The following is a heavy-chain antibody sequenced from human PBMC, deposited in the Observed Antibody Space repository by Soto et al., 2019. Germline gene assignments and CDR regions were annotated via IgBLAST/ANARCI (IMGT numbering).Heavy chain of an antibody. J-gene: IGHJ1*01. CDR2: VNPTGGGT. Sequence: QVQLVQSGAEVKKPGASVKVSCKASEYTFTTYYIHWVRQAPGQGLEWMGIVNPTGGGTNFAQKFQGRVTMTRDTSTNTVYMELGSLRSEDTAVYYCARGGRLITSVEFLPEWGQGTLVTVSS. CDR1: EYTFTTYY. D-gene: IGHD1-20*01. V-gene: IGHV1-46*01. CDR3: ARGGRLITSVEFLPE.